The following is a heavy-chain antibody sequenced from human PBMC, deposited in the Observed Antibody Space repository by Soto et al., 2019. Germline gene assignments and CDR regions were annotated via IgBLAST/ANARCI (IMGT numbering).Heavy chain of an antibody. CDR3: AIGRSMALDY. CDR2: INHSGST. Sequence: QVQLQQWGAGLLKPSETLSLTCAVYGGSFSGYYWSWIRQPPGKGLEWIGEINHSGSTNYNPSLKSRVTISVDTSKNQFSLKLSSVTASDTAVYYCAIGRSMALDYWGQGTLVTVSS. CDR1: GGSFSGYY. D-gene: IGHD3-10*01. J-gene: IGHJ4*02. V-gene: IGHV4-34*01.